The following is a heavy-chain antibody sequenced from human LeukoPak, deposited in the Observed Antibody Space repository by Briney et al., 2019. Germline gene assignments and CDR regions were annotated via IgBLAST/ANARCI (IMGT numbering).Heavy chain of an antibody. CDR3: ARVTGYMVEDYFDS. CDR1: GGSISSYY. V-gene: IGHV4-59*01. CDR2: IYYSGST. D-gene: IGHD6-13*01. J-gene: IGHJ4*02. Sequence: SETLSLTCTVSGGSISSYYWSWIRQPPGKGLEWIGYIYYSGSTNYNPSLKSRVTISVDTSKNQFSLRLRSVTAADTAVYYCARVTGYMVEDYFDSWGQGTLVTVSS.